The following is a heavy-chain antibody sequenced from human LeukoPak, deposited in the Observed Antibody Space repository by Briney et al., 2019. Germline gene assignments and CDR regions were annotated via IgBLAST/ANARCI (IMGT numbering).Heavy chain of an antibody. CDR1: GYTFTSYD. CDR2: MNPNSGNT. V-gene: IGHV1-8*01. CDR3: ARGGVRGDGSWQWPETGDY. Sequence: GASVKVSCKASGYTFTSYDINWVRQATGQGLEWMGWMNPNSGNTGYSQKFQGRVTMTRNTSISTAYMELSSLRSEDTAVYYCARGGVRGDGSWQWPETGDYWGQGTLVTVSS. J-gene: IGHJ4*02. D-gene: IGHD2-21*01.